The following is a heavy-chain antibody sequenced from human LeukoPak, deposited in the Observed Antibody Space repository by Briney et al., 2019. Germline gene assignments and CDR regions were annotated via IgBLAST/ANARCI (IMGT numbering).Heavy chain of an antibody. V-gene: IGHV4-38-2*01. CDR1: GYSISSGYY. Sequence: SETLSLTCAVSGYSISSGYYWGWIRQPPGKGLEWIGGIYHSGSTYYNPSLKSRVTISVDTSKNQFSLKLSSVTAADTAVYYCARSLLLWFGGPDAFDIWGQGTMVTVSS. CDR2: IYHSGST. CDR3: ARSLLLWFGGPDAFDI. J-gene: IGHJ3*02. D-gene: IGHD3-10*01.